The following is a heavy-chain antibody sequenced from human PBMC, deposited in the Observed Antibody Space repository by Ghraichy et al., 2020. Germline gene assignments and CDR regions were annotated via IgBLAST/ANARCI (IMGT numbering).Heavy chain of an antibody. CDR3: SRSRIIGTSEMFDC. D-gene: IGHD1-7*01. Sequence: GGSLRLSCAASGFMSSDHYMDWVRQAPGKGLEWVARTRSKAKGYTTEYAASVKGRFTISRDDSKNLLYLQMNSLKTEDTAVYYCSRSRIIGTSEMFDCWGQGTLVTVSS. J-gene: IGHJ4*02. CDR1: GFMSSDHY. V-gene: IGHV3-72*01. CDR2: TRSKAKGYTT.